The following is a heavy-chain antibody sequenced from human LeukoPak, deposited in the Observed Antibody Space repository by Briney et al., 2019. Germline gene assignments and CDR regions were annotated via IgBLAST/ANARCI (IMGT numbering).Heavy chain of an antibody. J-gene: IGHJ4*02. CDR3: ARGRSGGSCYSN. CDR2: INHSGST. V-gene: IGHV4-34*01. Sequence: PGGSLRLSCAASGFTFSSYSMNWVRQAPGKGLEWIGEINHSGSTNYNPSLKSRVTISVDTSKNQFSLKLGSVTAADTAVYYCARGRSGGSCYSNWGQGTLVTVSS. CDR1: GFTFSSYS. D-gene: IGHD2-15*01.